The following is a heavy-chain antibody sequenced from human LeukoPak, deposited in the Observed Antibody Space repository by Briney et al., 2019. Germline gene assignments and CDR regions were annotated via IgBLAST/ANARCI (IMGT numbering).Heavy chain of an antibody. CDR3: ARGSKTRWARVYYYYMNV. Sequence: ASVKVSCKASGYTFTSYDINWVRQATGQGLEWMGWMNPNSGNTGYAQKFQGRVTMTRSTSISTAYMELSSLRSEDTAVYYCARGSKTRWARVYYYYMNVWGKGTTVTVSS. D-gene: IGHD1-26*01. CDR2: MNPNSGNT. CDR1: GYTFTSYD. V-gene: IGHV1-8*01. J-gene: IGHJ6*03.